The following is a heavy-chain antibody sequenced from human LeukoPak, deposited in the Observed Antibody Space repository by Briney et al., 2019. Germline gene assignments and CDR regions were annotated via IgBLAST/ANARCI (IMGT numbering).Heavy chain of an antibody. J-gene: IGHJ4*02. V-gene: IGHV3-7*01. D-gene: IGHD3-3*01. Sequence: GGSLRLSCGASGFTFSSCWMSWVRQAPGKGLEWVASIKEDDSEKYYEDSVKGRFTISRDNAKNSLYLQMNSLRAEDTAVYYCVRDGTIFGVPVYFDLWGQGTLVTVSS. CDR2: IKEDDSEK. CDR1: GFTFSSCW. CDR3: VRDGTIFGVPVYFDL.